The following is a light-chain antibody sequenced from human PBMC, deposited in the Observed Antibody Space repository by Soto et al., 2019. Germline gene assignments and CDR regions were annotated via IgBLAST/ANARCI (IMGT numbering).Light chain of an antibody. J-gene: IGLJ1*01. V-gene: IGLV2-23*02. CDR2: EVS. CDR1: SSDVGSYNL. Sequence: QSVLTQPASVSGSPGQSITISCTGTSSDVGSYNLVSWYQQHPGKAPKLMIYEVSKRPSGVSNRFSGSKSGNTASLTISGLQTEDEAEYYCGSYASSSTFNVFGTGTKLTVL. CDR3: GSYASSSTFNV.